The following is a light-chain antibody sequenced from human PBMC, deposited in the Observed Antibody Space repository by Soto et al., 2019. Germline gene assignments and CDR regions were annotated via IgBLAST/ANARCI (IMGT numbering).Light chain of an antibody. CDR1: ESISSW. J-gene: IGKJ5*01. CDR3: QQANSFPIT. Sequence: DIQMTQPPSTLSASVGDRVIITCRASESISSWLAWYQQKPGKAPKLLIYKASTLKSGVPSRFSGSGSGTDFTLTISSVQPEDFATYRCQQANSFPITFGQGTRLEIK. CDR2: KAS. V-gene: IGKV1-5*03.